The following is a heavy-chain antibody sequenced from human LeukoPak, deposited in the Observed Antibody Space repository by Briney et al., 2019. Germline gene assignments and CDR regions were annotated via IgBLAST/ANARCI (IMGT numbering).Heavy chain of an antibody. V-gene: IGHV3-30*18. CDR3: AKTSSGRGAFDY. CDR1: GFTFSSYG. CDR2: ISYDGSNK. Sequence: QPGRSLRLSCAASGFTFSSYGMHWVRQAPGKGLEWVAVISYDGSNKYYADSMKGRFTISRDNSKNTLYLQMNSLRAEDTAVYYCAKTSSGRGAFDYWGQGTLVTVSS. D-gene: IGHD6-25*01. J-gene: IGHJ4*02.